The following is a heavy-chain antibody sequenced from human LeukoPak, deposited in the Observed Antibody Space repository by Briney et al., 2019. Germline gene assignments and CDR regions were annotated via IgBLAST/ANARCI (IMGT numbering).Heavy chain of an antibody. J-gene: IGHJ4*02. CDR3: AKDWIVVAPAGYFDY. CDR1: GFTFSSYG. V-gene: IGHV3-30*18. Sequence: PGGSLRLSCAASGFTFSSYGMHWVRQAPGKGLEWVAVISYDGSNKYYADSVKGRFTISRDNSKNTLYLQMNSLRAEDTAVYYCAKDWIVVAPAGYFDYWGQGTLVTVSS. CDR2: ISYDGSNK. D-gene: IGHD3-22*01.